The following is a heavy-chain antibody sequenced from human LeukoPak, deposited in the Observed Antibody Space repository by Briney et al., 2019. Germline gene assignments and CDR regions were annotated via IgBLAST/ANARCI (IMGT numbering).Heavy chain of an antibody. D-gene: IGHD3-3*01. CDR2: INPNSGGT. CDR3: ARDYDFWSAVSYYFDY. CDR1: GYTFTSYY. Sequence: ASVKVSCKASGYTFTSYYMHWVRQAPGQGLEWMGWINPNSGGTNYAQKFQGRVTMTRDTSISTAYMELSRLRSDDTAVYYCARDYDFWSAVSYYFDYWGQGTLVTVSS. V-gene: IGHV1-2*02. J-gene: IGHJ4*02.